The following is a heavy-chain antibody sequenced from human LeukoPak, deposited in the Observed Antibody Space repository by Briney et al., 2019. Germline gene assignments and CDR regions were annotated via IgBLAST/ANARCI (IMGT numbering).Heavy chain of an antibody. D-gene: IGHD7-27*01. V-gene: IGHV3-53*01. CDR3: AKTGGPWD. Sequence: GSLRLSCAASGFTFSSYWMHWVRQAPGKGLVWVSVIYRDGSTYYADSVKGRFTISRDNSKNTLYLQMNSLRAEDTAVYYCAKTGGPWDWGQGALVTVSS. J-gene: IGHJ4*02. CDR2: IYRDGST. CDR1: GFTFSSYW.